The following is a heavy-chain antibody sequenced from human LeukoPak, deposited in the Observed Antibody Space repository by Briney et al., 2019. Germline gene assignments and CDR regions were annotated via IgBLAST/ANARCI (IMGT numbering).Heavy chain of an antibody. J-gene: IGHJ3*02. V-gene: IGHV4-61*02. CDR1: GGSISGGSYY. CDR2: IYTSGST. CDR3: ARKGQRKWLSIRNAFDI. Sequence: SETLSLTCTVSGGSISGGSYYWSWIRQPAGKGLEWIGRIYTSGSTNYNPSLKSRVTISVDTSKNQFSLKLSSVTAADTAVYYCARKGQRKWLSIRNAFDIWGQGTMVTVSS. D-gene: IGHD3-22*01.